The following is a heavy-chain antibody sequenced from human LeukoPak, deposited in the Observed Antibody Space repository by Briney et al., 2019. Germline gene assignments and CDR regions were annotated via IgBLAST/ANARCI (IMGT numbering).Heavy chain of an antibody. Sequence: GGSLRLSCSASGFTFSNYWMTWVRQAPGKGLEWVAHINQDGSEEHYMDSAKARFTISRGNAKNSLSLQMNSLRAEDTAVYYCVRDGGVSGYDLLDYWGQGTLVTVSS. CDR1: GFTFSNYW. CDR3: VRDGGVSGYDLLDY. V-gene: IGHV3-7*01. CDR2: INQDGSEE. J-gene: IGHJ4*02. D-gene: IGHD5-12*01.